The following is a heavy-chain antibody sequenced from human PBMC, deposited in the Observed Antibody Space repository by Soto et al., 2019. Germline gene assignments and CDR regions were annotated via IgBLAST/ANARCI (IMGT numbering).Heavy chain of an antibody. CDR2: IYYSGST. CDR1: GGSFSSGDYY. V-gene: IGHV4-30-4*01. J-gene: IGHJ2*01. Sequence: QVQLQESGPGLVKPSQTLSLTCTVSGGSFSSGDYYWSWIRQPPGKGLEWIGYIYYSGSTYYNPSLKSRVTISVDTSKNQFSLKLSSVTAADTAVYYCARAAWGTYWYFDLWGRGTLVTVSS. CDR3: ARAAWGTYWYFDL. D-gene: IGHD7-27*01.